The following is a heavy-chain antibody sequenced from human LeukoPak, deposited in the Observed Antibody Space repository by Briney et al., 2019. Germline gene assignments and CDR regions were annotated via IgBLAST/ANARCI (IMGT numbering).Heavy chain of an antibody. CDR1: GYTFTSYG. CDR3: ARDLGRGMATIIPYYYYYYMDV. Sequence: ASVKVSCKASGYTFTSYGISWVRQAPGQGLEWMGWISAYNGNTNYAQKLQGRVTMTTDTSTSTAYMELRSLRSDDTAVYYCARDLGRGMATIIPYYYYYYMDVWGKGTTVTVSS. J-gene: IGHJ6*03. CDR2: ISAYNGNT. D-gene: IGHD5-24*01. V-gene: IGHV1-18*01.